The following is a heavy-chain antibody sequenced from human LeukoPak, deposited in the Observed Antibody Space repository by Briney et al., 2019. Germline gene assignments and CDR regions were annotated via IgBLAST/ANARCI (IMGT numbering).Heavy chain of an antibody. D-gene: IGHD6-13*01. CDR3: ARHGYSSSWFDY. V-gene: IGHV4-39*01. J-gene: IGHJ4*02. CDR2: IYYSGST. Sequence: PSETLSLTCTVSGGSISSSSYYWGWIRQPPGKGLEWIGSIYYSGSTYNNPSLKSRVTISVDTSKNQFSLKLSSVTAADTAVYYCARHGYSSSWFDYWGQGTLVTVSS. CDR1: GGSISSSSYY.